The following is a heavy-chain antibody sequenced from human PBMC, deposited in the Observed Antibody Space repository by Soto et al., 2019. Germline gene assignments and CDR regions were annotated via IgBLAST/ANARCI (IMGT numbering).Heavy chain of an antibody. D-gene: IGHD4-4*01. V-gene: IGHV4-59*01. CDR3: ARGLQSVYYYGMDV. J-gene: IGHJ6*02. Sequence: PSETLSLTCTVPGSSISSYYWSWIRQPPGKGLEWIGYIYYSGSTNYNPSLKSRVTISVDTSKNQFSLKLSSVTAADTAVYYCARGLQSVYYYGMDVWGQGTTVT. CDR1: GSSISSYY. CDR2: IYYSGST.